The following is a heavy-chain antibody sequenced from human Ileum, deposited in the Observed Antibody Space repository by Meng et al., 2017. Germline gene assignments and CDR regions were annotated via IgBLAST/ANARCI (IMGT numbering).Heavy chain of an antibody. CDR2: IRSKANSYTT. CDR3: ARPSYGDYGVS. D-gene: IGHD4-17*01. Sequence: EVQLVESGGGLVQPGRSLKLSCGASGFTFSDSAMYWVRQTSGKGLEWVGRIRSKANSYTTGYIASVKGRFTISRDNSKNTAYLQMNSLKIEDTAVYYCARPSYGDYGVSWGQGTLVTVSS. CDR1: GFTFSDSA. V-gene: IGHV3-73*01. J-gene: IGHJ5*02.